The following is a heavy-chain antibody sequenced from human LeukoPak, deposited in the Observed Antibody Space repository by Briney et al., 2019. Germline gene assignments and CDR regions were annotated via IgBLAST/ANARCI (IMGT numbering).Heavy chain of an antibody. CDR2: ISYDGSNK. J-gene: IGHJ6*02. D-gene: IGHD3-10*01. CDR1: GFTFSSYA. V-gene: IGHV3-30-3*01. CDR3: ARADSMVRGVSEGMDV. Sequence: GGSLRLSCAASGFTFSSYAMPWVRQAPGKGLEWVAVISYDGSNKYYADSVKGRFTISRDNSKNTLYLQMNSLRAEDTAVYYCARADSMVRGVSEGMDVWGQGTTVTVSS.